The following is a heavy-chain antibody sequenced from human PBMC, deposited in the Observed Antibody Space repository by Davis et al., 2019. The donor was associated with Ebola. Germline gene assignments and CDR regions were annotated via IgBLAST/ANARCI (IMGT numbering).Heavy chain of an antibody. CDR2: ISAYNGNT. Sequence: ASVTVSCKASGYTFTSYGISWVRQAPGQGLEWMGWISAYNGNTNYAQKLQGRVTMTTDTSTSTAYMELRSLRSDDTAVYYCARDSSGWYWGADYYYYGMDVWGQGTTVTVSS. D-gene: IGHD6-19*01. V-gene: IGHV1-18*01. J-gene: IGHJ6*02. CDR3: ARDSSGWYWGADYYYYGMDV. CDR1: GYTFTSYG.